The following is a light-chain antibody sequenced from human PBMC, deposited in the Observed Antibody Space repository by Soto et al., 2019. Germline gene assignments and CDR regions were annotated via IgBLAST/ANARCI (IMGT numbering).Light chain of an antibody. CDR2: AAS. V-gene: IGKV3D-15*01. Sequence: EIVLTQSPDTLAVSPGEVATLSCWASQSVTSNLAWYQQKRGQAPRLLIYAASTRATGVPARFSGSGSGTEFTLTIRSLQSEDFAVNYCQQYNNWPPITFGQGTPLEMK. CDR3: QQYNNWPPIT. CDR1: QSVTSN. J-gene: IGKJ5*01.